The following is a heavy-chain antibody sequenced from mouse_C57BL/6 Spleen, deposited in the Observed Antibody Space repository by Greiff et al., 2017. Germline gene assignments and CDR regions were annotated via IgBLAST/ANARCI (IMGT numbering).Heavy chain of an antibody. J-gene: IGHJ4*01. D-gene: IGHD2-2*01. CDR3: ASEIYYGYDSTYAMDY. CDR2: ISYSGST. CDR1: GYSITSDY. Sequence: EVQGVESGPGLAKPSQTLSLTCSVTGYSITSDYWNWIRKFPGNKLEYMGYISYSGSTYYNPSLKSRISITRDTSKNQYYLQLNSVTTEDTATYYCASEIYYGYDSTYAMDYWGQGTSVTVSS. V-gene: IGHV3-8*01.